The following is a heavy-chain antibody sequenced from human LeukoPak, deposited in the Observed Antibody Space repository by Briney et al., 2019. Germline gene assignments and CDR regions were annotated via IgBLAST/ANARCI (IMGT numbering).Heavy chain of an antibody. CDR3: ARSGGNPYYYYYGMDV. CDR1: GYTFTSYG. D-gene: IGHD4-23*01. CDR2: ISAYNGNT. Sequence: ASVKVSCKASGYTFTSYGISWVRQAPGQGLEWMGWISAYNGNTNYAQKLQGRVTMTTDTSTSTAYMELRSLSSVTAADTAVYYCARSGGNPYYYYYGMDVWGQGTTVTVSS. J-gene: IGHJ6*02. V-gene: IGHV1-18*01.